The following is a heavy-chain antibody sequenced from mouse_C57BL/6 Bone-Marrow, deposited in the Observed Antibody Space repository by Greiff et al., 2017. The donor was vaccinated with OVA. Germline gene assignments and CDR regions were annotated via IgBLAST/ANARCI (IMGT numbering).Heavy chain of an antibody. Sequence: VQLKQSGPELVKPGASVKIPCKASGYTFTDYNMDWVKQSHGKSLEWIGDINPNNGGTIYNQKFKGKATLTVDKSSSTAYMELRSLTSEDTAVYYCARRGLRFPFAYWGQGTLVTVSA. CDR1: GYTFTDYN. V-gene: IGHV1-18*01. CDR3: ARRGLRFPFAY. CDR2: INPNNGGT. J-gene: IGHJ3*01. D-gene: IGHD1-1*01.